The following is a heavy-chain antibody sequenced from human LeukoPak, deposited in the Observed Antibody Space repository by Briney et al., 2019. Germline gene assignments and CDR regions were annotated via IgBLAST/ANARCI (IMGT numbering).Heavy chain of an antibody. CDR3: SHSERDFDWLPTSFDY. CDR1: GFSLSTRAAG. J-gene: IGHJ4*02. CDR2: LYWDDDK. D-gene: IGHD3-9*01. V-gene: IGHV2-5*02. Sequence: SGPTLVKPTQTLTLTCTFSGFSLSTRAAGMGWIRQPPGKALEWLALLYWDDDKRYSPSLKSRLTIIKHTSKNQVVLTMTNMDPVNTATYYFSHSERDFDWLPTSFDYWGQGTLVTVSS.